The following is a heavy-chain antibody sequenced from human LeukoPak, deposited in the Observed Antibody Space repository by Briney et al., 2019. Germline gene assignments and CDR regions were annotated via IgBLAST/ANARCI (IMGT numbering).Heavy chain of an antibody. CDR2: INANSGGT. CDR1: GYTFTGYY. CDR3: ARDGHGGNSFDF. Sequence: ASVKVSCKASGYTFTGYYMHWVRQAPGQGVEWMGWINANSGGTDYAQKLQDRVTMTRDTSISTAYMELSRLTSDDTAVYYCARDGHGGNSFDFWGQGTLVTVSS. J-gene: IGHJ4*02. V-gene: IGHV1-2*02. D-gene: IGHD4-23*01.